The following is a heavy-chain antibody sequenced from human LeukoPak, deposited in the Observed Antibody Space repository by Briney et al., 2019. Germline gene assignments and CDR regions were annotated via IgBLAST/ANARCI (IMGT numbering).Heavy chain of an antibody. Sequence: SETLSLTCTVSGDSINSYCWSWIRQPPGRGLEWIGYIYYTGNTNYNPSLKSRVTISIDTSKNQFSPKLSSVTAADTAMYYCARLYNHNWFDPWGQGTLVTVSS. CDR1: GDSINSYC. J-gene: IGHJ5*02. CDR3: ARLYNHNWFDP. V-gene: IGHV4-59*01. D-gene: IGHD3-16*02. CDR2: IYYTGNT.